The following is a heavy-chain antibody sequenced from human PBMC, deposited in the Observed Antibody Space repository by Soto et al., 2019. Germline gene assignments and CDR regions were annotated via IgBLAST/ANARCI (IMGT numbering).Heavy chain of an antibody. CDR2: ISYDGSNK. J-gene: IGHJ4*02. Sequence: AGGSLRLCCAASGFTFSSYAMHWVRQAPGQGLEWVAVISYDGSNKYYADSVKGRFTISRDNSKNTLYLQMNSLRAEDTAVYYCARGGPIIFSSSPLDYWGQGTLVTVSS. V-gene: IGHV3-30-3*01. CDR1: GFTFSSYA. CDR3: ARGGPIIFSSSPLDY. D-gene: IGHD6-6*01.